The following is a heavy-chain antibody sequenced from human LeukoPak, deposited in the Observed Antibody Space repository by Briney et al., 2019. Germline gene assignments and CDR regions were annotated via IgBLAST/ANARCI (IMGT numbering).Heavy chain of an antibody. CDR3: VRDPYEAY. J-gene: IGHJ4*02. Sequence: GGSLRLSCAASKFSFSAYGMHWVRQAPGKGLEWVAVIWYDGNKIYYADSVKGRFTISRDNSKNTLYLQMNSLRAEDTAVYYCVRDPYEAYWGQGTLVTVS. V-gene: IGHV3-33*08. D-gene: IGHD5-12*01. CDR2: IWYDGNKI. CDR1: KFSFSAYG.